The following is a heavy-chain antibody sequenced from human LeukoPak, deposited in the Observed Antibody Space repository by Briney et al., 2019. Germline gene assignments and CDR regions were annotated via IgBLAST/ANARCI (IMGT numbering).Heavy chain of an antibody. CDR1: GFTFSSYS. D-gene: IGHD3-22*01. V-gene: IGHV3-48*01. CDR3: ARAATTYYYDTSGYY. J-gene: IGHJ4*02. CDR2: ISSSSSTI. Sequence: PGGSLRLSCAASGFTFSSYSMNWVRQAPGKGLEGFSYISSSSSTIYYADSVKGRFTISRDNAKNSLYLQMNSLRAEDTAVYYCARAATTYYYDTSGYYWGQGTLVTVSS.